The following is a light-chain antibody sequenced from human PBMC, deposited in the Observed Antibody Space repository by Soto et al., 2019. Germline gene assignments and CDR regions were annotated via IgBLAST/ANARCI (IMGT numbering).Light chain of an antibody. CDR1: QSVSSNY. J-gene: IGKJ4*01. Sequence: EIVMTQAPGTLSLSPGERASLACWASQSVSSNYLAWYQQKPVQAPRLLIYGASTTATGVPVRFSGSGSGTDFTLNISRLEPEDFAVYYCQQYGNSPLTFGGGTKVEIK. V-gene: IGKV3-20*01. CDR2: GAS. CDR3: QQYGNSPLT.